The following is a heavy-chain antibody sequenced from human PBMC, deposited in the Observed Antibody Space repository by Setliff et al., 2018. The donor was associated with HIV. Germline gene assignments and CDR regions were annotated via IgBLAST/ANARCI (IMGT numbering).Heavy chain of an antibody. CDR3: ARGTGVGGVVITGCLDV. CDR2: LNPNPGVS. CDR1: GPTFTNGA. D-gene: IGHD3-10*01. Sequence: ASVQVSCKASGPTFTNGAIAWLRRATGQGLAWMGWLNPNPGVSGSALNFQARVTMTRDTSQSTASMELSSLTSEDPAVYYWARGTGVGGVVITGCLDVWGKGTPVTVSS. J-gene: IGHJ6*04. V-gene: IGHV1-8*01.